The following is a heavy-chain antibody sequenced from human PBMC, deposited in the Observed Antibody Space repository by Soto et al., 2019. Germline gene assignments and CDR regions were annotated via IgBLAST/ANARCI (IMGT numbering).Heavy chain of an antibody. Sequence: GGALRLSCADSGFTFRSFTMNWVRQAPGKGLEWVSTISSNSAYIYYTDALRGRFTISRDNAKNSLHLQMNSLRAEDTAVYYCTRDASRDSSARGWFDPWGPGTLVTVSS. CDR2: ISSNSAYI. CDR1: GFTFRSFT. V-gene: IGHV3-21*01. J-gene: IGHJ5*02. D-gene: IGHD6-13*01. CDR3: TRDASRDSSARGWFDP.